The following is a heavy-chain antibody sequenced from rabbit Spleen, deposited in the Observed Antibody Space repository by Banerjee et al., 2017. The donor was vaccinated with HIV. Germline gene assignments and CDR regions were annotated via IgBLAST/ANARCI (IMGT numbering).Heavy chain of an antibody. CDR2: IYAVRGTT. V-gene: IGHV1S7*01. CDR1: GIDFTNYY. Sequence: QLTETGGGLVQPGGSLTLSCKASGIDFTNYYITWVRQAPGKGLEWIGIIYAVRGTTDYASWVNGRFTIASDNAQSTVDLKMTSLTAADTATYFCARARVPWLGLTRLDLWGPGTLVTV. CDR3: ARARVPWLGLTRLDL. J-gene: IGHJ3*01. D-gene: IGHD4-1*01.